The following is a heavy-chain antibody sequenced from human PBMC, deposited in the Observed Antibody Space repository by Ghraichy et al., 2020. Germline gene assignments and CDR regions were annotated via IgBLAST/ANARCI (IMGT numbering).Heavy chain of an antibody. Sequence: ASVKVSCKASGYTFTSYDINWVRQATGQGLEWMGWMNPNSGNTGYTQKFQGRVTMTRNTSITTAYMELSSLRSEDTAVYYCARGYCSGGSCYSPWFDPWGQGTLVTVSS. J-gene: IGHJ5*02. D-gene: IGHD2-15*01. V-gene: IGHV1-8*01. CDR1: GYTFTSYD. CDR3: ARGYCSGGSCYSPWFDP. CDR2: MNPNSGNT.